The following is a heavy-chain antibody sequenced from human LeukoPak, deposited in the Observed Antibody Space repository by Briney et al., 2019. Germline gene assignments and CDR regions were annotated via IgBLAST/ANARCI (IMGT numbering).Heavy chain of an antibody. V-gene: IGHV3-30-3*01. CDR3: ARDLTDSSGWYRFDY. D-gene: IGHD6-19*01. CDR1: GFTFSSYA. J-gene: IGHJ4*02. CDR2: ISYDGSNK. Sequence: GGSLRLSCAASGFTFSSYAMHWVRQAPGKGLEWVAVISYDGSNKYYADSVKGRFTISRDNSKNTLYLQMNSLRAEDTAVYYCARDLTDSSGWYRFDYWGQGTLVIVSS.